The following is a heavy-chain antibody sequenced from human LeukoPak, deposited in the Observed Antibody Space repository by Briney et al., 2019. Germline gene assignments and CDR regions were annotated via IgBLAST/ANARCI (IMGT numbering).Heavy chain of an antibody. D-gene: IGHD4-11*01. CDR3: ARGFYSDAVGY. J-gene: IGHJ4*02. Sequence: GGSLRLSCAASGFTFSSSAMSWVRQAPGKGLEWVSAISNNGGYTYYADSVQGRFTISRDNAKNSLYLQMNSLRAEDTAVYYCARGFYSDAVGYWGQGTLVTVSS. CDR2: ISNNGGYT. V-gene: IGHV3-23*01. CDR1: GFTFSSSA.